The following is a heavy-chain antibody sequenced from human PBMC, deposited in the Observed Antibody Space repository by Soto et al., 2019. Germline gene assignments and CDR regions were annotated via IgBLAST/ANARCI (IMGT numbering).Heavy chain of an antibody. CDR2: MYDSVTT. CDR1: GASISSNH. D-gene: IGHD1-26*01. J-gene: IGHJ4*02. CDR3: ATSPAGGAGRGR. Sequence: QVHLQESGPRLVKPSETLSLTCSVSGASISSNHWSWIRQPPGKGLEWIGCMYDSVTTRYDSFFKGPATISIDTSNNQLPLTLTSVTAADTAVYYFATSPAGGAGRGRWGQGTLVIISS. V-gene: IGHV4-59*01.